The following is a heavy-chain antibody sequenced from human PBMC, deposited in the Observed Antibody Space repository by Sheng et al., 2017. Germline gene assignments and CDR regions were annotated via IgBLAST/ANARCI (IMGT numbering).Heavy chain of an antibody. Sequence: EVQLVESGGGLVQPGGSLRLSCAASGFTFSSYAMSWVRQAPGKGLEWVSAISGSGGSTYYADSVKGRFTISRDNSKNTLYLQMNSLRAEDTAVYYCAKDYNTYYYDSSGPRDAFDIWGQGTMVTVSS. D-gene: IGHD3-22*01. J-gene: IGHJ3*02. CDR3: AKDYNTYYYDSSGPRDAFDI. CDR1: GFTFSSYA. CDR2: ISGSGGST. V-gene: IGHV3-23*04.